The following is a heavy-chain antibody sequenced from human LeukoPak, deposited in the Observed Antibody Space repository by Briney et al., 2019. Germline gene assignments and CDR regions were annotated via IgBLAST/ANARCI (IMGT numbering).Heavy chain of an antibody. CDR3: ARDPGDIVVVPAAPMWFDP. CDR2: ISSSSSYI. V-gene: IGHV3-21*01. J-gene: IGHJ5*02. D-gene: IGHD2-2*01. CDR1: GFTFSSYS. Sequence: GGSLRLSCAASGFTFSSYSMNWVRQAPGKGLEWVSSISSSSSYIYYADSVKGRFTISRDNAKNSLYLQMNSLRAEDTAVYYCARDPGDIVVVPAAPMWFDPWGQGTLVTVSS.